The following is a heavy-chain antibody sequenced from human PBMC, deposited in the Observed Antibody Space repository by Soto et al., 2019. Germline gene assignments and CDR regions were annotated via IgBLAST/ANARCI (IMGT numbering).Heavy chain of an antibody. CDR2: IYYSGST. CDR3: ARGGGEVPAADNWFDP. Sequence: TSETLSLTCTVSGGSISSYYWSWIRQPPGKGLEWIGYIYYSGSTNYNPSLKSRVTISVDTSKNQFSLKRSSVTAADTAVYYCARGGGEVPAADNWFDPWGQGTLVTVSS. D-gene: IGHD2-2*01. V-gene: IGHV4-59*01. J-gene: IGHJ5*02. CDR1: GGSISSYY.